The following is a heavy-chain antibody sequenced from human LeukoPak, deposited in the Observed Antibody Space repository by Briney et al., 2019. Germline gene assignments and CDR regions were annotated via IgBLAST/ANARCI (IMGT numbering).Heavy chain of an antibody. D-gene: IGHD2-15*01. CDR3: AKDKASVAAKGPFDY. J-gene: IGHJ4*02. CDR2: ISGRGAST. CDR1: QFTFSNYV. Sequence: GGSLRHSCAASQFTFSNYVTTSVPHAPGKGLEWVSSISGRGASTYSPDSVKSRFTTSRDNSKNTLYLQFNSLRAEDTAEYYWAKDKASVAAKGPFDYWGQGTLVTVSS. V-gene: IGHV3-23*01.